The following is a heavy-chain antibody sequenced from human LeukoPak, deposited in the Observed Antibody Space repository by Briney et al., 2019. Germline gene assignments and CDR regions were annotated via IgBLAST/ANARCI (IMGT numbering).Heavy chain of an antibody. J-gene: IGHJ4*02. V-gene: IGHV4-34*01. CDR3: ARTGLGTRGVDY. Sequence: SEALSLTCAVYGGSFSGYYWSWIRQPPGKGLEWIGEINHSGSTYYNPSLKSRVTISVDTSKNQFSLKLSSVTAADTAVYYCARTGLGTRGVDYWGQGTLVTVSS. D-gene: IGHD1-1*01. CDR1: GGSFSGYY. CDR2: INHSGST.